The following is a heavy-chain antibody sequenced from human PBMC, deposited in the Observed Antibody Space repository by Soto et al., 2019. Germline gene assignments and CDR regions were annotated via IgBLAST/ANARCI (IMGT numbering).Heavy chain of an antibody. CDR1: GGSISSSSYY. CDR3: ARQDSGYDFYADYYYYYMDV. J-gene: IGHJ6*03. CDR2: IYYSGST. V-gene: IGHV4-39*01. D-gene: IGHD5-12*01. Sequence: SETLSLTCTVSGGSISSSSYYWGWIRQPPGKGLEWIGSIYYSGSTYYNPSLKSRVTISVDTSKNQFSLKLSSVTAADTAVYYCARQDSGYDFYADYYYYYMDVWGKGTTVTVSS.